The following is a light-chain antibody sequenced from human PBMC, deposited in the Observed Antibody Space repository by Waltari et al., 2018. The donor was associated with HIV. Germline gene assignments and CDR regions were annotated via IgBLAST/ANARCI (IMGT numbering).Light chain of an antibody. Sequence: QSALTQPRSVPGSPGQSVTISCTGTSRDVGGYNYVSWYQQHPGKAPKLMIYDVSKRPSGVPDRFSGSKSGNTASLTISGLQAEDEADYYCCSYAGSYSRVFGGGTKLTVL. CDR1: SRDVGGYNY. V-gene: IGLV2-11*01. CDR2: DVS. J-gene: IGLJ3*02. CDR3: CSYAGSYSRV.